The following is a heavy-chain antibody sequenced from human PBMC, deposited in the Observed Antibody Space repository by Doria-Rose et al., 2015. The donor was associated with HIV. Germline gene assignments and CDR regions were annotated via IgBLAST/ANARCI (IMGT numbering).Heavy chain of an antibody. CDR2: INHSGST. D-gene: IGHD1-1*01. CDR3: ARGLLRGGWNDVDYYYGMDV. Sequence: QVQLQQWDAGLVKPSETLSLTCAVFGGSFSGYYWSWIRQPPGKGLEWIGEINHSGSTNYKTSLKSRVTISLDTPKNLFSMKLSCVTAADTAVYYCARGLLRGGWNDVDYYYGMDVWGQGTTVTVSS. J-gene: IGHJ6*02. V-gene: IGHV4-34*01. CDR1: GGSFSGYY.